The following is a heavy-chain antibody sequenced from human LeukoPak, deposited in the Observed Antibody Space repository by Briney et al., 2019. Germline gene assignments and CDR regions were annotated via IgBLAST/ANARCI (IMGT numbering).Heavy chain of an antibody. V-gene: IGHV3-43*02. J-gene: IGHJ4*02. CDR3: AKAGANYYDSSGYDVDY. CDR1: GFTFDDYA. D-gene: IGHD3-22*01. Sequence: GGSLRLSCAASGFTFDDYAIHWVRQAPGKGLEWVSLISGDGGSTYYADSVKGRFTISRDNSKNSLYLQMNSLRTEDTALYYCAKAGANYYDSSGYDVDYWGQGTLVTVSS. CDR2: ISGDGGST.